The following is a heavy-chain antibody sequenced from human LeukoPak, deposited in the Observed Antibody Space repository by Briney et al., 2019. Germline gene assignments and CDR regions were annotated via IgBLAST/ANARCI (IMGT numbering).Heavy chain of an antibody. D-gene: IGHD2-15*01. CDR1: GYSFISYW. Sequence: GGSLKIPCKGSGYSFISYWLGGVRQMPGKGLEWMGIIFPGDSHTRYRPSFQGQVTISADKSISPAYLKWGSVKASDTAMYYCASLAYCSGGSCYGSFYYFDYWGQGTLVTVSS. V-gene: IGHV5-51*01. CDR3: ASLAYCSGGSCYGSFYYFDY. J-gene: IGHJ4*02. CDR2: IFPGDSHT.